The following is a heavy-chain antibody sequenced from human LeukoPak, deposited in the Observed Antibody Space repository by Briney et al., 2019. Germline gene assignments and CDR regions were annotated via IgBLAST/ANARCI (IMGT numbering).Heavy chain of an antibody. CDR3: ARVLVTMVRGVWWFDP. V-gene: IGHV4-31*03. D-gene: IGHD3-10*01. CDR1: GGSISSGGYY. CDR2: IYYSGST. Sequence: TLSLTCTVSGGSISSGGYYWSWIRQHPGKGLEWIGYIYYSGSTYYNPSLKCRVTMSVDTSKNQFSLKLSSVTAADTAVYYCARVLVTMVRGVWWFDPWGQGTLVTVSS. J-gene: IGHJ5*02.